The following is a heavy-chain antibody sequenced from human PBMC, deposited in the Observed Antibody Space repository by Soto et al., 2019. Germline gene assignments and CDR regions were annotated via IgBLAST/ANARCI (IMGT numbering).Heavy chain of an antibody. CDR2: ISAYNGNT. Sequence: QVQLVQSGAEVKKPGASVKVSCKTSGYTFSNYGINWVRQAPGQGLEWMGWISAYNGNTNFAQKLQGRVSLTTHTPSPTAYLELRSLTSNDTAVYYCARDLVPGYTGFSDYWGQGTLVTVSS. CDR1: GYTFSNYG. V-gene: IGHV1-18*01. J-gene: IGHJ4*02. D-gene: IGHD5-12*01. CDR3: ARDLVPGYTGFSDY.